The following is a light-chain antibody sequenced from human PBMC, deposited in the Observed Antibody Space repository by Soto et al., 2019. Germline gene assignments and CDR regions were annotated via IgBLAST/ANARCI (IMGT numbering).Light chain of an antibody. CDR3: QQYNNWPRT. Sequence: IVMTQSPATLSVSPGERATLSCRASQSVSSNLAWYQQKPGQAPRLLIYGASTGATGIPARFSGTGSGTEFTLTINSLQSEDFAVYYCQQYNNWPRTFGQGTKVDIK. CDR1: QSVSSN. J-gene: IGKJ1*01. V-gene: IGKV3-15*01. CDR2: GAS.